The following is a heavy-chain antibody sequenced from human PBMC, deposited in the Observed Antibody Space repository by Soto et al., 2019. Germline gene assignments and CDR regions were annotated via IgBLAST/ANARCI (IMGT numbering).Heavy chain of an antibody. CDR3: ARNPGYYDFWSGYPTYYYYYGMDV. V-gene: IGHV3-33*01. Sequence: QVQLVESGGGVVQPGRSLRLSCAASGFTFSSYGMHWVRQAPGKGLEWVAVIWYDGSNKYYADSVKGRFTISRDNSKNTLYLQMNSLRAEDTAVYYCARNPGYYDFWSGYPTYYYYYGMDVWGQGTTVTVSS. CDR1: GFTFSSYG. CDR2: IWYDGSNK. J-gene: IGHJ6*02. D-gene: IGHD3-3*01.